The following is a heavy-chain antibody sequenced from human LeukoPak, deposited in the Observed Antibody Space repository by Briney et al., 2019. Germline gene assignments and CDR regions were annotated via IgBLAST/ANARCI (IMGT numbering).Heavy chain of an antibody. CDR1: GGSISSSSYY. J-gene: IGHJ6*03. Sequence: SETLSLTCTVSGGSISSSSYYWGWIRQPPGKGLEWIGSIYYSGSTYYNPSLKSRVTISVDTSKNQFSLKLSSVTAADTAVYYCARAYSSPGYYYYYYMDVWGKGTTVTVSS. V-gene: IGHV4-39*01. D-gene: IGHD6-13*01. CDR2: IYYSGST. CDR3: ARAYSSPGYYYYYYMDV.